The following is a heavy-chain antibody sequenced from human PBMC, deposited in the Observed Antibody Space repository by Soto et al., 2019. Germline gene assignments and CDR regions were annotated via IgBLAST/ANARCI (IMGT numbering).Heavy chain of an antibody. Sequence: QVQLVQSGSEVKRPGSSVKVSCKTSGGIFKNFDIGWVRQSHGQGLEWMGEIIPLFNATNYAQKFRGRVTVTADESTRTAYMELTRLTYDYTAVYFCAINAERNAQKFDFWGQGTLVTVSS. V-gene: IGHV1-69*01. J-gene: IGHJ4*02. CDR2: IIPLFNAT. D-gene: IGHD2-2*01. CDR1: GGIFKNFD. CDR3: AINAERNAQKFDF.